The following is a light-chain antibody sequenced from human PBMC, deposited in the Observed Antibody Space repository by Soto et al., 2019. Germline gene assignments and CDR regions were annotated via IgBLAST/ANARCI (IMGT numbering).Light chain of an antibody. J-gene: IGLJ1*01. CDR2: EVN. CDR1: SSDVGGYNY. V-gene: IGLV2-8*01. Sequence: QSVLIQPPSVSGSSGQSVAISCTGTSSDVGGYNYVPWYQQHPGKAPKLMIYEVNKRPSGVPDRFSGSKSGNTASLTVSGLQAEDEADYYCSSYAGSSNVFGTGTKVTVL. CDR3: SSYAGSSNV.